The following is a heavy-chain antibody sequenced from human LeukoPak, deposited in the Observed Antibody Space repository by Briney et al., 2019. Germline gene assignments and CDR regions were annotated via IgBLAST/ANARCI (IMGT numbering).Heavy chain of an antibody. Sequence: GESLKISCKGSGYSFTSYWISWVRQMPGKGLEWMGRIDPSDSYTNYSPSFQGHVTISADKSITTAYLHLSSLKASDSAMYYCARHPGTSGCYGDWGQGTLVTVSS. CDR2: IDPSDSYT. D-gene: IGHD6-19*01. CDR1: GYSFTSYW. J-gene: IGHJ4*02. V-gene: IGHV5-10-1*01. CDR3: ARHPGTSGCYGD.